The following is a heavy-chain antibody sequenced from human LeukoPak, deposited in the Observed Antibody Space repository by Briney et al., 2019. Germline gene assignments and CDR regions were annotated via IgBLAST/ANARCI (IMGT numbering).Heavy chain of an antibody. CDR1: GFTFSSYA. CDR3: AKDRDDYVWGSYLGAFDI. Sequence: PGGSLRLSCAASGFTFSSYAMSWVRQAPGKGLEWVSLISGSGGSTYYADPVKGRFTISRDNSKNTLYLQMNSLRAEDTAVFYCAKDRDDYVWGSYLGAFDIWGQGTMVTVSS. D-gene: IGHD3-16*01. J-gene: IGHJ3*02. CDR2: ISGSGGST. V-gene: IGHV3-23*01.